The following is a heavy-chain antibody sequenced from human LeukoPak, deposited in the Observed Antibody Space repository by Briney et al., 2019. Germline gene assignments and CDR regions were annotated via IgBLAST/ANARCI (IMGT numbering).Heavy chain of an antibody. CDR3: ARDRYGGKSPPDY. Sequence: GASVKVSCKASGYTFTGYYTHWVRQAPGQGLEWMGWINPNSGGTNYAQKFQGRVTMTRDTSISTAYMELSRLRSDDTAVYYCARDRYGGKSPPDYWGQGTLVTVSS. J-gene: IGHJ4*02. CDR1: GYTFTGYY. CDR2: INPNSGGT. V-gene: IGHV1-2*02. D-gene: IGHD4-23*01.